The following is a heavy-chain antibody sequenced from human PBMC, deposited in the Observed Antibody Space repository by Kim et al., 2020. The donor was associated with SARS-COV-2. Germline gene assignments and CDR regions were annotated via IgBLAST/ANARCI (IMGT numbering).Heavy chain of an antibody. CDR2: INTNTGNP. CDR1: GYTFTNYA. V-gene: IGHV7-4-1*02. D-gene: IGHD6-13*01. Sequence: ASVKVSCKASGYTFTNYAINWVRQAPGQGLEWMGWINTNTGNPTYAQGFTGRFVFSLDTSVSTAYLQISSLKAGDTAVYYCARDRDYSISWSNWFDPWGQGTLVTVSS. CDR3: ARDRDYSISWSNWFDP. J-gene: IGHJ5*02.